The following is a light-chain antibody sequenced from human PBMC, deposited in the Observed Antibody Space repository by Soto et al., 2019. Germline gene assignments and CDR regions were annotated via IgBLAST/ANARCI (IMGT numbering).Light chain of an antibody. V-gene: IGKV3-15*01. CDR3: QQYSTWPPRYT. CDR2: RAS. CDR1: QSVSSY. Sequence: EIVMTQSPATLSVSPGGRATLSCRASQSVSSYLAWYQQRPGQPPRLLIYRASTRATGVPARFSGSGSGTEFSLTISSLKAEDFALYYCQQYSTWPPRYTFGQGNKLEI. J-gene: IGKJ2*01.